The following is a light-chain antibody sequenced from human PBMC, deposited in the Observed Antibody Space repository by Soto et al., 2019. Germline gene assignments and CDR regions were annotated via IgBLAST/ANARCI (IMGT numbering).Light chain of an antibody. CDR3: QQYNNWPLT. V-gene: IGKV3-15*01. J-gene: IGKJ4*01. Sequence: EIVMTQSPATLSVFPGERATLSCRASQSVSSNLAWYQQKPGQAPRLLIYGASTRATGIPARFSGSGSGTEFTLTISSLHSEDFALYYCQQYNNWPLTFGGGTKVEIK. CDR2: GAS. CDR1: QSVSSN.